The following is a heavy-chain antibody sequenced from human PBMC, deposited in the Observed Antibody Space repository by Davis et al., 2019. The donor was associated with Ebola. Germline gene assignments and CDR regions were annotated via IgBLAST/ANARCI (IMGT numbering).Heavy chain of an antibody. Sequence: AASVTVSCKASGYTFTSYYMHWVRQAPGQGLEWMGIINPSGGSTSYAQKFQGRVTMTTDTSTSTVYMELRSLRSDDTAVYYCARVRFLEWFADAFDIWGQGTMVTVSS. CDR2: INPSGGST. CDR3: ARVRFLEWFADAFDI. J-gene: IGHJ3*02. D-gene: IGHD3-3*01. CDR1: GYTFTSYY. V-gene: IGHV1-46*01.